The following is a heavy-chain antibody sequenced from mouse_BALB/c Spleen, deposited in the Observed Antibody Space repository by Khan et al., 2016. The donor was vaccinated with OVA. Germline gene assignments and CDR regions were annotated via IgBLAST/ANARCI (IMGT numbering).Heavy chain of an antibody. CDR3: ARYNGFYYFDY. D-gene: IGHD1-2*01. CDR1: GDSITSAY. J-gene: IGHJ2*01. CDR2: INYSGST. V-gene: IGHV3-8*02. Sequence: EVQLQESGPSLVKPSQTLSLTCSVTGDSITSAYWNWIRKFPGNKLGYMGYINYSGSTYYNPSLKSRISITRDTSKNQYFLQLNSVTTEDTATYYCARYNGFYYFDYWGQGTTLTVSS.